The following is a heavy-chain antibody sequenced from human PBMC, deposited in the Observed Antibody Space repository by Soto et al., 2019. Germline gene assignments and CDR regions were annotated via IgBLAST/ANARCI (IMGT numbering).Heavy chain of an antibody. CDR2: ISCDGSNK. J-gene: IGHJ3*02. CDR3: ARERDTMIVVVITPDAFDI. V-gene: IGHV3-30-3*01. CDR1: GFTFSSYA. Sequence: GGSRRLSCAASGFTFSSYAMHWVRQAPGKGLEWVAVISCDGSNKYYADSVKGRFTISXXXSXXTXXLXXNXXRAXDTAEYYCARERDTMIVVVITPDAFDIWGQGT. D-gene: IGHD3-22*01.